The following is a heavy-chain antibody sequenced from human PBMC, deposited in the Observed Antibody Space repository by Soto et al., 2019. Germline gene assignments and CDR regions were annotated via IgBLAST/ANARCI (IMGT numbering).Heavy chain of an antibody. CDR3: AKPNIAAAGTGGFGS. V-gene: IGHV3-23*01. D-gene: IGHD6-13*01. CDR1: GFTFSSYT. J-gene: IGHJ3*02. Sequence: GGSLRLSCAASGFTFSSYTMSWVRQAPWKGLEWVSAISGSGGSTYYADSVKGRFAISRDNSKNTLYLQMNSLRAEDTAVYYCAKPNIAAAGTGGFGSWGQGTMVTVSS. CDR2: ISGSGGST.